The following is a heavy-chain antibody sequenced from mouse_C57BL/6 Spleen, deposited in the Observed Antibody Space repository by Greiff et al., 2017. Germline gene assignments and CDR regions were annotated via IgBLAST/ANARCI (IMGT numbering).Heavy chain of an antibody. V-gene: IGHV1-63*01. CDR2: IYPGGGYT. CDR3: ARSVYYGSSYPWYFDV. Sequence: VQLQQSGAELVRPGTSVKMSCKASGYTFTNYWIGWAKQRPGHGLEWIGDIYPGGGYTNYNEKFKGKATLTADKSSSTAYMQFSSLTSEDSAIYYCARSVYYGSSYPWYFDVWGTGTTVTVSS. CDR1: GYTFTNYW. D-gene: IGHD1-1*01. J-gene: IGHJ1*03.